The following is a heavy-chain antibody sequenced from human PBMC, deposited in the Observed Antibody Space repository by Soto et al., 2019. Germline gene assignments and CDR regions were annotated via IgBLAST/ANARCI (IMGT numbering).Heavy chain of an antibody. Sequence: ISGDSVSSNSVAWNWIRQSPARGLEWLGRTYYRSKWYNDYAVSMKSRISINPDTSKNQFSLQLNSVTPEDTAVYYCARGSDSSFDYWGQGSLVTVSS. CDR3: ARGSDSSFDY. D-gene: IGHD2-21*02. CDR1: GDSVSSNSVA. CDR2: TYYRSKWYN. V-gene: IGHV6-1*01. J-gene: IGHJ4*02.